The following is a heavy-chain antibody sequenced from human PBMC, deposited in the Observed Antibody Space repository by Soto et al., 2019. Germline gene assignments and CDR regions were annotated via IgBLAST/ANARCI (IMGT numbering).Heavy chain of an antibody. CDR3: ARDRRLQSLPYGMDV. Sequence: ASVKVSCKASGYTFTSYGISWVRQAPGQGLEWMGWISAYNGNTNYAQKLQGRVTMTTDTSTSTAYMELRSLRSDDTAVYYCARDRRLQSLPYGMDVWGQGTTVTVSS. J-gene: IGHJ6*02. CDR2: ISAYNGNT. D-gene: IGHD4-4*01. V-gene: IGHV1-18*01. CDR1: GYTFTSYG.